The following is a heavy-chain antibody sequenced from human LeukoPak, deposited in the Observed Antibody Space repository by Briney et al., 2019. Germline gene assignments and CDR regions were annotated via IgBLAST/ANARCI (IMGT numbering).Heavy chain of an antibody. Sequence: ASVKVSCKASGYTFTGYYMHWVRQAPGQGLEWMGRINPNSGGTNYAQQFQGSVTMTRATSIRSAHMELSRMASDDTVVYYAAREPTYNWNYDYWGQGTLVTVSS. CDR2: INPNSGGT. CDR1: GYTFTGYY. J-gene: IGHJ4*02. V-gene: IGHV1-2*05. CDR3: AREPTYNWNYDY. D-gene: IGHD1-7*01.